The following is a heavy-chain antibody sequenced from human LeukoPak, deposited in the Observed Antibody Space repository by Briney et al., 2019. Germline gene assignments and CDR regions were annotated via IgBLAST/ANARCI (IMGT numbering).Heavy chain of an antibody. CDR3: ATCVAVPGLPDS. V-gene: IGHV3-7*02. CDR1: GFAFSNYF. J-gene: IGHJ4*02. D-gene: IGHD6-19*01. Sequence: PGGSLRLSCEASGFAFSNYFMTWVRQAPGKGREGVVNINKDGSEQNYVDSVRGRFTISRDNAKNSLSLQMNSLRAEDTAVYYCATCVAVPGLPDSWGQGTLVHVSS. CDR2: INKDGSEQ.